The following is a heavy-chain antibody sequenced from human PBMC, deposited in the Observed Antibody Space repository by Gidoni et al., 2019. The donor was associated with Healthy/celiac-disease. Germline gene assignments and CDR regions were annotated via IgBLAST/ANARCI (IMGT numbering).Heavy chain of an antibody. J-gene: IGHJ6*02. V-gene: IGHV3-48*03. D-gene: IGHD6-19*01. CDR1: GFTFSSYE. CDR3: ARDYSSGWDPDYYYYYGMDV. CDR2: ISSSGSTI. Sequence: EVQLVESGGGLVQPGGSLRLSCAASGFTFSSYEMNWVRQAPGKGLEWVSYISSSGSTIYYADSVKGRFTISRDNAKNSLYLQMNSLRAEDTAVYYCARDYSSGWDPDYYYYYGMDVWGQGTTVTVSS.